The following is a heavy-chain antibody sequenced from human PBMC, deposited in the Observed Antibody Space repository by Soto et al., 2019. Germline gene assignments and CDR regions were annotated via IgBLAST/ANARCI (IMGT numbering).Heavy chain of an antibody. D-gene: IGHD1-7*01. CDR1: GFTFNTYG. V-gene: IGHV3-33*01. CDR3: AREDWNYADY. J-gene: IGHJ4*02. CDR2: IWYDGSNK. Sequence: QVQLVESGGGVVQPGRSLRLSCAASGFTFNTYGMHWVRQAPGKGLEWVAVIWYDGSNKYYADSVKGRFTISRDNSKNTLYLQMSSLRAEDTAGYFCAREDWNYADYWGQGTLVTVSS.